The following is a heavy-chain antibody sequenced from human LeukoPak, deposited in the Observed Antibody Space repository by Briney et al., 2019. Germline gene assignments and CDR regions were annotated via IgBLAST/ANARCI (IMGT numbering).Heavy chain of an antibody. Sequence: GGSLRLSCAASGFTFSSYAMHWVRQAPGKGLEWVAVISYDGSNKYYADSVKGRFTISRDNSKNTLYLQMNSLRAEDTAVYYCAKGPVAGTWGYYYMDVWGKGTTVTVSS. CDR2: ISYDGSNK. V-gene: IGHV3-30*04. D-gene: IGHD6-19*01. CDR3: AKGPVAGTWGYYYMDV. CDR1: GFTFSSYA. J-gene: IGHJ6*03.